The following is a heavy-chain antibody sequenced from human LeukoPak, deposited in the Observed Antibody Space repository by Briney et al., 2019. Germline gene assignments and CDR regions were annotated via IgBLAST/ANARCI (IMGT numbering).Heavy chain of an antibody. CDR3: ARNLLRYFDWLPGVC. Sequence: SETLSLTCTVSGGSISSSSYYWGWIRQPPGKGLEWIGSIYYSGSTYYNPSLKSRVTISVDTSKNQFSLKLSSVTAADTAVYYCARNLLRYFDWLPGVCWGQGTLVTVSS. V-gene: IGHV4-39*01. D-gene: IGHD3-9*01. CDR1: GGSISSSSYY. CDR2: IYYSGST. J-gene: IGHJ4*02.